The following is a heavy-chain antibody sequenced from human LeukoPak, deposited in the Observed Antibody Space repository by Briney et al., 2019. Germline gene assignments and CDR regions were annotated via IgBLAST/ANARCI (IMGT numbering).Heavy chain of an antibody. D-gene: IGHD2-2*01. Sequence: GASVKVSCKASGGTFSSYAISWVRQAPGQGLEWMGGIIPILGTANYAQKFQGRVTITADESTSTAYMELSSLRSEDTAVYYCARSMSDIVVVPAAKNWFDPWGQGTLVTVSS. CDR3: ARSMSDIVVVPAAKNWFDP. CDR1: GGTFSSYA. J-gene: IGHJ5*02. V-gene: IGHV1-69*13. CDR2: IIPILGTA.